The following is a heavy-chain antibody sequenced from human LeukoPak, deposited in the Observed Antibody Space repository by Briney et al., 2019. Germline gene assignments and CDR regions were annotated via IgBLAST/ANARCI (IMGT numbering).Heavy chain of an antibody. CDR2: ISYDGSNK. V-gene: IGHV3-30*18. CDR1: GFTFRSYG. D-gene: IGHD1-26*01. Sequence: GGSLRPSCAGSGFTFRSYGMHGVRQAPGKGLEWVAVISYDGSNKKYGDSVKGRFIISRDNSKNTLYLQMNSLRPEDTAVYYCAKEGGSYWGTVGFDYWGQGTLVTVSS. J-gene: IGHJ4*02. CDR3: AKEGGSYWGTVGFDY.